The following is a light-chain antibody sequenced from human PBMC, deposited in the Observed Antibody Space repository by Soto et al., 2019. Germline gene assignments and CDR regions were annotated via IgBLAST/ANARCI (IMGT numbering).Light chain of an antibody. CDR1: QSVSSY. Sequence: EIVLTQSPATLSLSPGERATLSCRASQSVSSYLAWYQQKPGRAPRLLIYDASNRATGIPARFSGSGSGTVFTLTISSLEPEDFAVYYCQQRSNWPPLFTFGPGTKVDIK. J-gene: IGKJ3*01. CDR3: QQRSNWPPLFT. V-gene: IGKV3-11*01. CDR2: DAS.